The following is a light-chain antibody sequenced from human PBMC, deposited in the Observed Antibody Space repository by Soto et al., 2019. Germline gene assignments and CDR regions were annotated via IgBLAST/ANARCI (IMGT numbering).Light chain of an antibody. V-gene: IGKV3-11*01. Sequence: EVLLTQSPATLSLSPGERATLSCRASQSVNSYLTWYQHKPGQAPRLLISDASNRATGIPARFSGSGSGTDFTLTISSLEPEDFAVYYCKQRNNWPPTFGPGTTVDI. J-gene: IGKJ3*01. CDR3: KQRNNWPPT. CDR2: DAS. CDR1: QSVNSY.